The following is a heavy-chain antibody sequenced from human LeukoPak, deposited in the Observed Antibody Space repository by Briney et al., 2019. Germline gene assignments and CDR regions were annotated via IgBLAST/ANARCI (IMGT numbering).Heavy chain of an antibody. CDR2: IREDESEK. J-gene: IGHJ4*02. CDR3: ATRPLGADY. V-gene: IGHV3-7*03. CDR1: GFTFSNYG. Sequence: AGGSLRLSCAASGFTFSNYGMDWVRQAPGKGLEWVANIREDESEKNYVDSVKGRFTISRDNAWNSLYLQMNSLRAEDTAVYYCATRPLGADYWGQGTLVTVSS. D-gene: IGHD3-16*01.